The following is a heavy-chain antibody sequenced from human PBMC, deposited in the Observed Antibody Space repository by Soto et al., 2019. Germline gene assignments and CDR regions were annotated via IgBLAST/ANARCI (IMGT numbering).Heavy chain of an antibody. J-gene: IGHJ4*02. CDR2: IRSKANSYAT. CDR3: TRHPGYGSGLRDY. D-gene: IGHD3-10*01. CDR1: GFTFSGSA. Sequence: EVQLVESGGGLVQPGGSLKLSCAASGFTFSGSAMHWVRQASGKGLEWVGRIRSKANSYATAYAASVKGRFTISRDDSKNTAYLQMNSLKTEDTAVYYCTRHPGYGSGLRDYWGQGTLVTVSS. V-gene: IGHV3-73*01.